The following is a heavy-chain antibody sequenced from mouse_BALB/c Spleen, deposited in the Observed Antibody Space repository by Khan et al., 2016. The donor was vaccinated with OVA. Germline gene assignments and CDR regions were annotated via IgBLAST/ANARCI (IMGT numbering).Heavy chain of an antibody. CDR3: ARRWSYYYGSSYGYYAMDY. CDR1: GYSITSDCA. Sequence: EVQLQESGPGLVKPSQSLSLTCTVTGYSITSDCAWNWIRQFPGNKLEWMGYIRYSGSTSDTPSLKSRISITRDTSKNQFFLQLSSVTTEETATYYCARRWSYYYGSSYGYYAMDYWGQGTSVTVSS. V-gene: IGHV3-2*02. J-gene: IGHJ4*01. D-gene: IGHD1-1*01. CDR2: IRYSGST.